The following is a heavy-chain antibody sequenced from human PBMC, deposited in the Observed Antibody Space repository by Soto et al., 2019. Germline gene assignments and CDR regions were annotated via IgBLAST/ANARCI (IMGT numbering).Heavy chain of an antibody. Sequence: PVGSLRHSCAASGLTCSSYGMHWVRQATGKGLEWVAVISYDGSNKYYADSVKGRFTISRDNSKNTLYLQMNSLRAEDTAVYYCAKEPHDDVVPFDYYYYGMDVWGQGTTVTVSS. CDR2: ISYDGSNK. CDR1: GLTCSSYG. CDR3: AKEPHDDVVPFDYYYYGMDV. J-gene: IGHJ6*02. V-gene: IGHV3-30*18. D-gene: IGHD2-15*01.